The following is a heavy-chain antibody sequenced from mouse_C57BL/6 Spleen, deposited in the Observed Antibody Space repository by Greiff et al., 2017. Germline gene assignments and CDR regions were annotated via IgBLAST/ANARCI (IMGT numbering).Heavy chain of an antibody. CDR3: SRDDSIFDY. J-gene: IGHJ2*01. Sequence: QVQLQQSGAELVKPGASVKLSCKASGYTFTSYWMHWVKQRPGQGLEWIGMIHPNSGSTNYNEKFKSKATLTVDKSSSTAYMQLSSLTSEDSAVYYCSRDDSIFDYWGQGTTLTVSS. CDR1: GYTFTSYW. D-gene: IGHD2-4*01. V-gene: IGHV1-64*01. CDR2: IHPNSGST.